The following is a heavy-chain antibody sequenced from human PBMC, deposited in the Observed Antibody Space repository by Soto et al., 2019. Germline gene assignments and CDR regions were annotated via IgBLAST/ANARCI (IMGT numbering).Heavy chain of an antibody. CDR3: VHSSLAGAWFDY. D-gene: IGHD1-1*01. CDR2: IYWDDDK. CDR1: GFSLSTSGVG. J-gene: IGHJ4*02. V-gene: IGHV2-5*02. Sequence: QITLKESGPTLVKPTQTLTLTCTFSGFSLSTSGVGVGWIRQPPGKALEWLALIYWDDDKRFRPSLKSRLSITKDTSNNQVVLTMTNVDPVDTATYYCVHSSLAGAWFDYWGQGTLVTVSS.